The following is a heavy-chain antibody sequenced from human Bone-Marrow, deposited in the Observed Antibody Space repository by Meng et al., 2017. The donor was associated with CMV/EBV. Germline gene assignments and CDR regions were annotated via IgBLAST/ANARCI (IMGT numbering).Heavy chain of an antibody. V-gene: IGHV1-2*02. CDR2: INPNSGGT. CDR3: ARVPFQLSDDAFDI. CDR1: GYTFTGYY. Sequence: ASVKVSCKASGYTFTGYYMHWVRQAPGQVLEWMGWINPNSGGTNYAQKFQGRVTMNRDTSISTAYMELSRLRSDATAVYYSARVPFQLSDDAFDIWGQGTMVTVSS. J-gene: IGHJ3*02. D-gene: IGHD3-3*02.